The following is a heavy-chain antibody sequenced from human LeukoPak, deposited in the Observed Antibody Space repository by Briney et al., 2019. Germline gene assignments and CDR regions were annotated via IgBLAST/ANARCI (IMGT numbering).Heavy chain of an antibody. D-gene: IGHD6-13*01. CDR1: GGSFSGYY. V-gene: IGHV4-34*01. CDR2: INHSGST. J-gene: IGHJ5*02. Sequence: PSETLSLTCAVYGGSFSGYYWSWIRQPPGKGLEWIGEINHSGSTNYNPSLKSRVTMSVDTSKNQFSLKLSSVTAADTAVYYCARWAAAGERRENWFDPWGQGTLVTVSS. CDR3: ARWAAAGERRENWFDP.